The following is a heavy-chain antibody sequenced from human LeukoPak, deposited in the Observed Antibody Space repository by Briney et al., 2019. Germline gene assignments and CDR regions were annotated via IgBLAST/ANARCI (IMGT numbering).Heavy chain of an antibody. V-gene: IGHV3-48*01. Sequence: SEYTXRTYGIHWVRQAPGKGLEWLSYISGNGGVIHYADSVKGRFTISRDNAKNSLYLQMNSLRAEDTAVYYCARDLRFGARTFDYWGQGTLVTVSS. CDR1: EYTXRTYG. J-gene: IGHJ4*02. D-gene: IGHD3-10*01. CDR3: ARDLRFGARTFDY. CDR2: ISGNGGVI.